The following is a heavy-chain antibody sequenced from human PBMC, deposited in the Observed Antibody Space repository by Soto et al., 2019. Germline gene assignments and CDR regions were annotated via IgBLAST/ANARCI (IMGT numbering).Heavy chain of an antibody. CDR1: GGSFTSNNW. J-gene: IGHJ4*01. CDR2: IYRTGST. D-gene: IGHD1-7*01. Sequence: QVQLQESGPGLVKPSGTLSLTCAVSGGSFTSNNWWTWVRQPPGQGLEWIGEIYRTGSTNYNPSLKSRFTISLDKSENQFSLKVTSLTASDTAVYYCASRDPGTSVDYWGHGTLVTVSS. V-gene: IGHV4-4*02. CDR3: ASRDPGTSVDY.